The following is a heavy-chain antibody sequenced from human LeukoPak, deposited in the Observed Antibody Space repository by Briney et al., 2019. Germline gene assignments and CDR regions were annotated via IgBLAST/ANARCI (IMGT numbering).Heavy chain of an antibody. CDR1: GGSFSGYY. V-gene: IGHV4-59*10. J-gene: IGHJ4*02. D-gene: IGHD4-17*01. Sequence: SETLSLTCAVYGGSFSGYYWSWIRQPAGKGLEWIGRIYTSGSTNYNPSLKSRVTMSVDTSKNQFSLKLSSVTAADTAVYYCARGPLPTVYDYWGQGTLVTVSS. CDR2: IYTSGST. CDR3: ARGPLPTVYDY.